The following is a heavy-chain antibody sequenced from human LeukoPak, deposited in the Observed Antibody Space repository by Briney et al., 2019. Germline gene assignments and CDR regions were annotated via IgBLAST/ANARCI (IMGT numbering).Heavy chain of an antibody. V-gene: IGHV1-18*01. Sequence: ASVTVSCKAYGYTLSDYYMHWVRQAPGQGLEWMGWISGYNGNTNYAQKFQGRVTITADKSTSTAYMELSSLRSEDTAVYYCARGVDYDILTGYYNYWGQGTLVTVSS. D-gene: IGHD3-9*01. CDR3: ARGVDYDILTGYYNY. CDR2: ISGYNGNT. CDR1: GYTLSDYY. J-gene: IGHJ4*02.